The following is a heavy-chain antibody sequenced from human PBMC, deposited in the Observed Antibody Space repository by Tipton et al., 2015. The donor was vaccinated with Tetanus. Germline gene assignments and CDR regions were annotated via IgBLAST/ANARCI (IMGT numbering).Heavy chain of an antibody. CDR3: VNFATS. Sequence: SLRLSCAASGFTFSNYALSWVRQAPGKGLEWVASISGGGRSTHYAESVQGRFTISRDNAKNSLFLQMNSLRDEDTAVYYCVNFATSWGQGTLVTVSS. CDR2: ISGGGRST. J-gene: IGHJ5*02. CDR1: GFTFSNYA. V-gene: IGHV3-23*01.